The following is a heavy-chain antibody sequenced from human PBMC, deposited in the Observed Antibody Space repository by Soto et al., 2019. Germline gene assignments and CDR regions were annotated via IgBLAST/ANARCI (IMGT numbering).Heavy chain of an antibody. CDR3: ASRNMGLYYFDF. D-gene: IGHD2-2*02. J-gene: IGHJ4*02. Sequence: QVQLQESGPGLVKPSQTLSLTCTVSGGSISSGDYYWSWIRQHPGEGLEWIGYISYSGTTYYNPSLKSRVTISVDTSKNQFSLNLSSVTAADTAVYYCASRNMGLYYFDFWGQGSLVTVSS. CDR2: ISYSGTT. V-gene: IGHV4-31*03. CDR1: GGSISSGDYY.